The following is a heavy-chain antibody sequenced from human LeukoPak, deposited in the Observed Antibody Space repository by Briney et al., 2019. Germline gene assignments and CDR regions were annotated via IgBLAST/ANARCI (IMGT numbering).Heavy chain of an antibody. CDR1: GYSFTSYW. CDR3: AGQKLYGYSYAPYYFDY. CDR2: IYPGDSDT. V-gene: IGHV5-51*01. J-gene: IGHJ4*02. D-gene: IGHD5-18*01. Sequence: GESLKISCKGSGYSFTSYWIGWVGQMPGKGLEWSGIIYPGDSDTRYSPSFQGQVTISADKSISTTYLQWSSLKASDTAMYYCAGQKLYGYSYAPYYFDYWGQGTLVTVSS.